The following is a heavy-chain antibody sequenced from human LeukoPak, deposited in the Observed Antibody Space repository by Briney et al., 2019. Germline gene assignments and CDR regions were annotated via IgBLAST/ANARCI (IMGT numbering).Heavy chain of an antibody. D-gene: IGHD1-20*01. CDR1: GFTFSTDA. Sequence: GGSLRLSCAAAGFTFSTDAMSWVRQAPGTGLEWVSAILSGGSTYYADSVKGRFTISRDNSRNTLYLQMNSLRAEDTAVYYCAKDSVLAITHGYFEYWGQGTLVTVSS. CDR3: AKDSVLAITHGYFEY. J-gene: IGHJ4*02. V-gene: IGHV3-23*01. CDR2: ILSGGST.